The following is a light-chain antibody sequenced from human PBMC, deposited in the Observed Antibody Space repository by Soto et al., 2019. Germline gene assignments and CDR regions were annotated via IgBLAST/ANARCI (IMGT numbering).Light chain of an antibody. Sequence: QSVLTQPASVSGSPGQSITNSCTGTSSDVGGYNYVSWYQQHPGKAPKLMIYDVSNRPSGVSNRFSGSKSGNTASLTISGRQAEDEADYYCSSYTSSSTLGVFGGGTKLTVL. V-gene: IGLV2-14*01. CDR2: DVS. J-gene: IGLJ3*02. CDR3: SSYTSSSTLGV. CDR1: SSDVGGYNY.